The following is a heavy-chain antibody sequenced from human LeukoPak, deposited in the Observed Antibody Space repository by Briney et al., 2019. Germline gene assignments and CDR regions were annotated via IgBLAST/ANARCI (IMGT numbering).Heavy chain of an antibody. D-gene: IGHD6-6*01. V-gene: IGHV4-34*01. J-gene: IGHJ6*03. Sequence: SDPLSLTCALYGGSFSGYYWSWIRQPPGKGLEWIGEINHSSGTNYNPSLNSRVTISVATSKNQFPLKLSSVTAADTAVYYCARRGSSPPYYYYYMDVWGKGTTVTVSS. CDR1: GGSFSGYY. CDR2: INHSSGT. CDR3: ARRGSSPPYYYYYMDV.